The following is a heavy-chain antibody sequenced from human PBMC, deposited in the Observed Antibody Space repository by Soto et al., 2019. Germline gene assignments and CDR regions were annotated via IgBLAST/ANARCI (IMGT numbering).Heavy chain of an antibody. Sequence: ASVKVSCKASGGTFSSYAISWVRQAPGQGLEWMGGIIPIFGTANYAQKFQGRVTITADESTSTVYMELSSLRSEDTAVYYCARGVHYDSTGYYYFYWGQGTLVTVSS. CDR3: ARGVHYDSTGYYYFY. V-gene: IGHV1-69*13. CDR1: GGTFSSYA. J-gene: IGHJ4*02. CDR2: IIPIFGTA. D-gene: IGHD3-22*01.